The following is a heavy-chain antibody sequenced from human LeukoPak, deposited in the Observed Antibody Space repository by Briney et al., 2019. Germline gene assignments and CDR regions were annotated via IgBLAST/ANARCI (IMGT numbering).Heavy chain of an antibody. Sequence: TGGSLRLSCAASGFTFSNYAMTWVRQAPGKGLEWVSVIYSGGSTYYADSVKGRFTISRDNSKNTLYLQMNSLRAEDTAVYYCARDATDYGMDVWGQGTTVTVSS. CDR1: GFTFSNYA. V-gene: IGHV3-66*01. D-gene: IGHD4-17*01. CDR2: IYSGGST. J-gene: IGHJ6*02. CDR3: ARDATDYGMDV.